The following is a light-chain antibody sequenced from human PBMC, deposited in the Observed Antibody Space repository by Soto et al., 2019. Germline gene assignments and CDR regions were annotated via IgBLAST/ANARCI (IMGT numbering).Light chain of an antibody. Sequence: QSALTQPASVSGSPGQSITISCTGTSSDVGGYNYVSWYQQHPGKAPKLMIYEVSNRPSGVSNRFSGSKSGNTASLTISGLQADEEADYYCSSYTSSSTHWVFGGGTKLTVL. J-gene: IGLJ3*02. CDR3: SSYTSSSTHWV. CDR1: SSDVGGYNY. V-gene: IGLV2-14*01. CDR2: EVS.